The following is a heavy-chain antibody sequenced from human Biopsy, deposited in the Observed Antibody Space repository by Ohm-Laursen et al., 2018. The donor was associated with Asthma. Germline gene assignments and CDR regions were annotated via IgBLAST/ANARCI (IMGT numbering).Heavy chain of an antibody. J-gene: IGHJ2*01. CDR2: ISYDGKFK. D-gene: IGHD1-14*01. CDR3: ARDAGMNLAPGHWSFDP. V-gene: IGHV3-30*04. Sequence: SLRLSCAASGFNLNTYTLSWVRQAPGQGLAWLSTISYDGKFKYFADSVKGRFTISRDYSKNTLYLQMDSLRLEDTGVYFCARDAGMNLAPGHWSFDPWGRGTLLTVSS. CDR1: GFNLNTYT.